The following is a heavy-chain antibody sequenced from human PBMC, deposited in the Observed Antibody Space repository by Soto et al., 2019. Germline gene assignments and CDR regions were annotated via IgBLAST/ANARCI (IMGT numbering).Heavy chain of an antibody. J-gene: IGHJ4*01. CDR3: ARDPRYCSSGVCYQMPGY. D-gene: IGHD2-8*01. CDR1: GFTFSSYA. Sequence: GGSLRLSCAASGFTFSSYAMHWVRQAPGKGLEWVAVISSDGSNKYYADSVKGRFTISRDNSKNTLLLQMNSLRAEDTAVYYCARDPRYCSSGVCYQMPGYWGQGTLVTVSS. CDR2: ISSDGSNK. V-gene: IGHV3-30-3*01.